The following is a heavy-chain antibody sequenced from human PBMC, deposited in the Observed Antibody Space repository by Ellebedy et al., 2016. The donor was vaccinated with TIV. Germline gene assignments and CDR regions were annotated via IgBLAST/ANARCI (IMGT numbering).Heavy chain of an antibody. CDR2: VTGHSAST. Sequence: PGGSLRLSCGGSGFTFSSYAMSWVRQSPGKGLEWVSTVTGHSASTHYADSVKGRFATSRDNSKNPLYLQMNSLRAEDTAVYYCARVNSVDIRTWSSDWLDPWGQGTLVTVSS. V-gene: IGHV3-23*01. D-gene: IGHD5-12*01. CDR3: ARVNSVDIRTWSSDWLDP. J-gene: IGHJ5*02. CDR1: GFTFSSYA.